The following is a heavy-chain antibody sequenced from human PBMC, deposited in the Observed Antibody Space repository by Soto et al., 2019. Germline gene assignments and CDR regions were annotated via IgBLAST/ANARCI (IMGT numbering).Heavy chain of an antibody. CDR2: FDPEDGET. D-gene: IGHD5-12*01. CDR3: ATIKRSGYDLLDP. CDR1: GYTLTELS. Sequence: ASVKVSCKVSGYTLTELSMHWVRQAPGKGLEWMGGFDPEDGETIYAQKFQGRVTMTGDTSTDTAYMELSSLRSEDTAVYYCATIKRSGYDLLDPWGQGTLVTVSS. V-gene: IGHV1-24*01. J-gene: IGHJ5*02.